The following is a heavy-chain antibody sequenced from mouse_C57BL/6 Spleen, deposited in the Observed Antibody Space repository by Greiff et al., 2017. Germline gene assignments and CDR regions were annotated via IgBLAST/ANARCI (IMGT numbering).Heavy chain of an antibody. CDR1: GYTFTSYW. V-gene: IGHV1-59*01. CDR2: IDPSDSYT. CDR3: ANYGNYAWFAY. D-gene: IGHD2-1*01. J-gene: IGHJ3*01. Sequence: QVQLQQSGAELVRPGTSVKLSCKASGYTFTSYWMHWVKQRPGQGLEWIGVIDPSDSYTNYNQKFKGKATLTVDTSSSTAYMQLSSLTSEDSAVYYCANYGNYAWFAYWGQGTLVTVSA.